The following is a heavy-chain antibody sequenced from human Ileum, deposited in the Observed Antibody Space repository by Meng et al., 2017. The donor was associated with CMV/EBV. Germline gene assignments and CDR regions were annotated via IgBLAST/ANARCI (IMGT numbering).Heavy chain of an antibody. CDR2: IFHSGST. D-gene: IGHD3-22*01. V-gene: IGHV4-4*02. CDR3: TSNGYYTLKK. Sequence: LPSASAGCSISRDNWCSWVRPSPERGLEWIGEIFHSGSTSYHPSLSSRVTISVDNFKHHLSLDLSAVTAADTAVYYGTSNGYYTLKKWGQGTLVTVSS. CDR1: GCSISRDNW. J-gene: IGHJ4*02.